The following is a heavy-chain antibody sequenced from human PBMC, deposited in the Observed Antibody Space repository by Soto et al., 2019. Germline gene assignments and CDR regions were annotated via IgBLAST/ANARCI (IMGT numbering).Heavy chain of an antibody. D-gene: IGHD3-10*01. J-gene: IGHJ6*02. V-gene: IGHV1-69*12. Sequence: QVQLVQSGAEVKKPGSSVKVSCKASGGTFSSYAISWGRQAPGQGLEWMGGIIPIFGTANYAQKFQGRVTITADESTSTAYMELSSLRSEDTAVYDCARADYYGSGIFGYYYYYGLDVSGQGTTVTVSS. CDR2: IIPIFGTA. CDR3: ARADYYGSGIFGYYYYYGLDV. CDR1: GGTFSSYA.